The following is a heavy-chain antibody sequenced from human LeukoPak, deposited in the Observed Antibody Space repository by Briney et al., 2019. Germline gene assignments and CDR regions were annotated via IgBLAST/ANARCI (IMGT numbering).Heavy chain of an antibody. D-gene: IGHD4-17*01. CDR1: GFTFSRYS. CDR3: VRGRYGAYSFDY. J-gene: IGHJ4*02. V-gene: IGHV3-48*01. CDR2: ISSSGNTI. Sequence: GGSPRLSCEASGFTFSRYSMNWVRQAPGKGLEWISYISSSGNTIYYADSVKGRFTISRDNAKNSLDLQMNNLRAENTAVYYCVRGRYGAYSFDYWGQGALVTVSS.